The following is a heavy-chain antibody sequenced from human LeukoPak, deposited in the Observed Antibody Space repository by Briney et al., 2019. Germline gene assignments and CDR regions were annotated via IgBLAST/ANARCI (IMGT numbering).Heavy chain of an antibody. CDR1: GFTFSSYS. CDR2: ISSSSSYI. CDR3: ARGVKVRGVNYYAMDV. J-gene: IGHJ6*02. Sequence: PGGSLRLSCAASGFTFSSYSMNWVHQAPGKGLEWVSSISSSSSYIYYADSVKGRFTISRDDAKNSLYLQMNSLRAEDTAVYYCARGVKVRGVNYYAMDVWGQGTTVTVSS. V-gene: IGHV3-21*01. D-gene: IGHD3-10*01.